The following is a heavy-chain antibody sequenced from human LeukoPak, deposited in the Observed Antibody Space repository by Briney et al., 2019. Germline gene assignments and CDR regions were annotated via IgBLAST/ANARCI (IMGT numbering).Heavy chain of an antibody. V-gene: IGHV3-30-3*01. CDR2: ISYDGSNK. J-gene: IGHJ6*02. CDR3: ARDSLILVVPAYYYGMDV. Sequence: GGSLRLSCAASGFTFSSYAMHWVRQAPGKGLEWVAVISYDGSNKYYADYVKGRFTISRDNSKTTLYLQMNSLRAEDTAVSYCARDSLILVVPAYYYGMDVWGQGTPVTVSS. CDR1: GFTFSSYA. D-gene: IGHD2-2*01.